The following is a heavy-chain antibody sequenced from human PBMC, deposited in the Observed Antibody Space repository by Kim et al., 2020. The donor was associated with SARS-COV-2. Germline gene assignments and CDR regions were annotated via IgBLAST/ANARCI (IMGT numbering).Heavy chain of an antibody. Sequence: HANSVKGPITIARVNSKNSLYLQMNSLRTEDTALYYCAKAGDTAMDTYYFDYWGQGTLVTVSS. CDR3: AKAGDTAMDTYYFDY. J-gene: IGHJ4*02. V-gene: IGHV3-43*01. D-gene: IGHD5-18*01.